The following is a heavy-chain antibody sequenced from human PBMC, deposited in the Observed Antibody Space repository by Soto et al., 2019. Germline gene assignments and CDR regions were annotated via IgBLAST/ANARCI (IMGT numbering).Heavy chain of an antibody. Sequence: QVQLQESGPGLVKPSETLSLTCTVSGGSISSYYWSWIRQPPGKGLEWIGYIYYSGSTNYNPSLKRRVTISVDASKHQFSLKLSSVTAADTAVYYCARGGIAAVRANWFDPWGQGTLVTVSS. CDR3: ARGGIAAVRANWFDP. CDR2: IYYSGST. CDR1: GGSISSYY. J-gene: IGHJ5*02. D-gene: IGHD6-13*01. V-gene: IGHV4-59*01.